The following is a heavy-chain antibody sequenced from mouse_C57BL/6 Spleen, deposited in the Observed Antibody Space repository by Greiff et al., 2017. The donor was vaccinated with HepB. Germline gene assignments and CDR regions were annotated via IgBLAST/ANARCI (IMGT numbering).Heavy chain of an antibody. J-gene: IGHJ2*01. V-gene: IGHV1-64*01. CDR2: IHPNSGST. CDR1: GYTFTSYW. D-gene: IGHD2-1*01. CDR3: ARSYGNYERGFDY. Sequence: VQLQQPGAELVKPGASVKLSCKASGYTFTSYWMHWVKQRPGQGLEWIGMIHPNSGSTNYNEKFKSKVTLTVDKSSSTAYMQLSSLTSEDSAVYYCARSYGNYERGFDYWGQGTTLTVSS.